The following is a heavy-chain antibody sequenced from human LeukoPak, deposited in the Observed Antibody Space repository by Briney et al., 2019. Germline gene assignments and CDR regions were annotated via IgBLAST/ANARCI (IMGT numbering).Heavy chain of an antibody. D-gene: IGHD3-3*01. V-gene: IGHV1-46*01. CDR1: GDTFSSYY. CDR3: ARDGLRFLEWLFNWFDP. Sequence: ASVKVSCKASGDTFSSYYMHWVRQAPGQGLEWMGIINPSGGSISYAQKLQGRVTMTTDTSTSTAYMELRSLRSDDTAVYYCARDGLRFLEWLFNWFDPWGQGTLVTVSS. CDR2: INPSGGSI. J-gene: IGHJ5*02.